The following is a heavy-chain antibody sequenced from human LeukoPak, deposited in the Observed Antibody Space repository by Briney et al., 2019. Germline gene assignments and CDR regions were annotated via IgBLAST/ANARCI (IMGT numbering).Heavy chain of an antibody. V-gene: IGHV4-61*02. CDR1: GGSISSGSYY. CDR2: VYTSGST. D-gene: IGHD2-15*01. Sequence: SQTLSLTCTVSGGSISSGSYYWSWIRQPAGKGLEWIGRVYTSGSTNYNPSLKSRVTISVDTSKNQFSLKLSSVTAADTAVYYCARLGSTTLKVSDYWGQGTLVTVSS. J-gene: IGHJ4*02. CDR3: ARLGSTTLKVSDY.